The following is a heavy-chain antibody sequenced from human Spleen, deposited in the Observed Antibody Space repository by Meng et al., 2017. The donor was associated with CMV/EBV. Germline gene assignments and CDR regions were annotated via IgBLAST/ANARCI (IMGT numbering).Heavy chain of an antibody. D-gene: IGHD6-13*01. CDR1: GGTFSSYA. CDR3: ARRTTSIAAAGTTHYGMDV. V-gene: IGHV1-69*10. J-gene: IGHJ6*02. CDR2: IIPILGIA. Sequence: SVQVSCKASGGTFSSYAISWVRQAPGQGLEWMGGIIPILGIANYAQKFQGRVTITADKSTSTAYMELSSLRSEDTAVYDCARRTTSIAAAGTTHYGMDVWGQGTTVTVSS.